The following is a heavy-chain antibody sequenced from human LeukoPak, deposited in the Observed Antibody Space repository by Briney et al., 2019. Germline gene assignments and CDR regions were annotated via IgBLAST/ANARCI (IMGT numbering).Heavy chain of an antibody. D-gene: IGHD3-16*01. CDR1: GFTFISYW. V-gene: IGHV3-7*01. CDR2: IKQDGSEK. CDR3: GRGPGGGTSFDY. Sequence: GGSLRLSCAASGFTFISYWLTWVRQAPGKGLEWVANIKQDGSEKYYVGSVKGRFTISRDNAKNSLYLQMNSLRAEDTAVYYCGRGPGGGTSFDYWGQGTLVTVSS. J-gene: IGHJ4*02.